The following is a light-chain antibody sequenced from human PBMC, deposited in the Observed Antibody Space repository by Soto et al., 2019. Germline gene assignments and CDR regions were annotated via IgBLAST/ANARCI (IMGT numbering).Light chain of an antibody. CDR3: QHADSFPLIT. J-gene: IGKJ5*01. CDR2: GVS. CDR1: QSISRW. V-gene: IGKV1-12*01. Sequence: DIQMTQSPSSLSASVGDRVTITCRASQSISRWLAWYQQKPGKAPSLLIYGVSSLQSGVPSRFSGSGSGTEFTLTISSLQPEDFATYYCQHADSFPLITFGQGTRLE.